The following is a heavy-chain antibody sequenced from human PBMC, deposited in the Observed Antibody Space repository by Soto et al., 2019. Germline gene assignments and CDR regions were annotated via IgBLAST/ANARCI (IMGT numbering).Heavy chain of an antibody. V-gene: IGHV5-51*01. Sequence: GESLKISCKGSGYTFTSYWIGWVRQMPGQGLEWMGIIYPDDSDTRYSPSFQGQVTISVDKPITTAYLQWSSLKASDTAMYYCARRTNAFDIWGPGTMVTVSS. J-gene: IGHJ3*02. CDR3: ARRTNAFDI. CDR2: IYPDDSDT. CDR1: GYTFTSYW. D-gene: IGHD4-17*01.